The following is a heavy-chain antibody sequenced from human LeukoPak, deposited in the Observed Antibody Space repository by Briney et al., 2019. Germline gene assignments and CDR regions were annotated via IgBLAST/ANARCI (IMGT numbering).Heavy chain of an antibody. V-gene: IGHV4-4*07. Sequence: SETLSLTCIVSGGSISGYYWNWIRQPAGKGLEWIGRIYTNVITNYNPSLKSRVTMSVDTSKNQFSLKLSSVTAADTAVYYYARGRSLYFDYWGQGTLVTVSS. J-gene: IGHJ4*02. CDR3: ARGRSLYFDY. CDR2: IYTNVIT. CDR1: GGSISGYY.